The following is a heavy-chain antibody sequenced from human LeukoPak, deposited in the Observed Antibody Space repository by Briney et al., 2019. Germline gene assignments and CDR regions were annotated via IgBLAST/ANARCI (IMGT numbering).Heavy chain of an antibody. D-gene: IGHD2/OR15-2a*01. CDR3: ASSVPGSPYFFD. Sequence: GTSLRLSCAASGFTFTSYGMHWVRQAPGKGLEWVALITYDGYYKYYSDSVKGRFTISRDNAKNSLYLQMNSLRAEDTAVYYCASSVPGSPYFFDWGQGTLVTVSS. V-gene: IGHV3-30*03. J-gene: IGHJ4*02. CDR1: GFTFTSYG. CDR2: ITYDGYYK.